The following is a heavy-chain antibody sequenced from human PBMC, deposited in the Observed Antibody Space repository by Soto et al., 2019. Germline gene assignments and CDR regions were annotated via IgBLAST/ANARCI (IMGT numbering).Heavy chain of an antibody. J-gene: IGHJ6*02. Sequence: QVQLEQSGGEVKKPGSSVKVSCKASGVTFSKFIMTWVRQAPGLGLEWVGGIIPIFGTANYAQKFQGRVTITADESTSTSYLEVSNLRSEDXXXXYCAKVRYSSPMGYYYGMDVWGQGTAVTVSS. V-gene: IGHV1-69*01. CDR1: GVTFSKFI. CDR3: AKVRYSSPMGYYYGMDV. D-gene: IGHD6-19*01. CDR2: IIPIFGTA.